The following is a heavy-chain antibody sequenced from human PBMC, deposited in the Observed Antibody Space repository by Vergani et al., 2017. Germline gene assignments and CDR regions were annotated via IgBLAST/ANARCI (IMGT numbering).Heavy chain of an antibody. Sequence: EVQLVESGGGLVQPGGSLRLSCAASGFTFSSYWMSWVRQAPGKGLEWVANIKQDGSEKYYVDSVKGRFTISRDNAKTSLYLQMNSLRAEDTAVYYCAREETPIASVVPAAPIDYWGQGTLVTVSS. CDR3: AREETPIASVVPAAPIDY. D-gene: IGHD2-2*01. CDR2: IKQDGSEK. J-gene: IGHJ4*02. CDR1: GFTFSSYW. V-gene: IGHV3-7*04.